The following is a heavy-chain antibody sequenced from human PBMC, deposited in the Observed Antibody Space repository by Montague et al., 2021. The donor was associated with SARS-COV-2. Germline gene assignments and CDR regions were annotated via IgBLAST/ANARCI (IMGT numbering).Heavy chain of an antibody. CDR2: FDPEDGET. D-gene: IGHD6-13*01. J-gene: IGHJ5*02. V-gene: IGHV1-24*01. Sequence: SVKVSCKVSGYTLTELSMHWVRQAPGKGLEWMGGFDPEDGETIYAQKFQGRVTMTEDTSTDTAYMELSSLRSEDTAVYYCATGPGIAAAGTNWFDPWGQGTLVTVS. CDR3: ATGPGIAAAGTNWFDP. CDR1: GYTLTELS.